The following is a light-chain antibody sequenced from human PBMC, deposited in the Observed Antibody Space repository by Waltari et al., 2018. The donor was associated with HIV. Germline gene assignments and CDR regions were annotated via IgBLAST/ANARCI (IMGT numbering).Light chain of an antibody. CDR3: AAWDDSLSGLV. Sequence: QSVLTQPPSASGTPGQRVTISCSGSSSNIGSNYGYWYQQLPGTAPKLLIYRNNQRPVGVPDRFSGYKSGTSASLAISGLRSEDEADYYCAAWDDSLSGLVFGGGTKVTVL. J-gene: IGLJ3*02. CDR1: SSNIGSNY. V-gene: IGLV1-47*01. CDR2: RNN.